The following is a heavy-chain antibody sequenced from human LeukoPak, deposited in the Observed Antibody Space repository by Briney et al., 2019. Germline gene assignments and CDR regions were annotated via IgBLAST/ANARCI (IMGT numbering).Heavy chain of an antibody. CDR2: IYSGGST. Sequence: GGSLRLSCAASGFTVSSNYMSWVRQAPGKGLEWVSVIYSGGSTYYADSVKGRFTISRDNAKNSLYLQMNSLRAEDTAVYYCAKDAGYRAVAGYFDYWGQGTLVTVSS. CDR3: AKDAGYRAVAGYFDY. D-gene: IGHD6-19*01. V-gene: IGHV3-53*01. CDR1: GFTVSSNY. J-gene: IGHJ4*02.